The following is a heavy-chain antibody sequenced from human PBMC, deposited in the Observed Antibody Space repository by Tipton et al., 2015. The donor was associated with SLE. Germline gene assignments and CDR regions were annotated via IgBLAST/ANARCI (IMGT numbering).Heavy chain of an antibody. CDR2: MNPNSGNT. Sequence: QSGAEVKKPGASVKVSCKASGYTFTSYGINWVRQATGQGLEWMGWMNPNSGNTNYAQKLQGRVTMTTDTSTSTAYMELRSLRSDDTAGYYCARDGYSSHFDYWGQGTLVTVSS. V-gene: IGHV1-18*01. D-gene: IGHD6-13*01. CDR1: GYTFTSYG. J-gene: IGHJ4*02. CDR3: ARDGYSSHFDY.